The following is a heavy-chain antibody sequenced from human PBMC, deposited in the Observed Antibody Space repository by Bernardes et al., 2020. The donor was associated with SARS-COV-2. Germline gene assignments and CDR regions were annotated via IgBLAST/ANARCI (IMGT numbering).Heavy chain of an antibody. CDR2: ISSSSSTI. D-gene: IGHD2-21*01. CDR3: ARYSLVYYYYGMDV. V-gene: IGHV3-48*01. Sequence: GGSLRLSCAASGFTFSSYSMNWVRQAPGKGLEWVSYISSSSSTIYYADSEKGRFTISRDNAKNSLYLQMNSLRAEDTAVYYCARYSLVYYYYGMDVWGQGTTVTVSS. CDR1: GFTFSSYS. J-gene: IGHJ6*02.